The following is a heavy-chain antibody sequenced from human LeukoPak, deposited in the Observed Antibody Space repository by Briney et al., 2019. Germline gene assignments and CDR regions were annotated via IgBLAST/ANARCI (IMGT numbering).Heavy chain of an antibody. CDR2: IYYSGST. D-gene: IGHD2-15*01. Sequence: SQTLSLTCTVSGGSISSGGYYWSWIRQHPGKGLEWIGYIYYSGSTYYNPSLKSRVTISVDTSKNQFSLKLSSVTAADTAVYYCARGRGYSRSGGSCYTPFANWGQGTLVTVSS. CDR1: GGSISSGGYY. J-gene: IGHJ4*02. CDR3: ARGRGYSRSGGSCYTPFAN. V-gene: IGHV4-31*03.